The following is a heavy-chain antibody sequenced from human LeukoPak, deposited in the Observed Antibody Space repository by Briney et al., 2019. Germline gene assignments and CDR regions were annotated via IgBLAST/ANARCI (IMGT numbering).Heavy chain of an antibody. CDR1: GFTVSSDY. D-gene: IGHD5-18*01. CDR2: IYPNGNT. CDR3: ARRGHGYGSPFDY. Sequence: GGSLRLSCAASGFTVSSDYMNWVRQAPGKGLEWVSMIYPNGNTFYTDSVKGRFTISRDNSKNTLDLQMSSLRAEDTAVYYCARRGHGYGSPFDYWGQGTLVTVSS. V-gene: IGHV3-66*04. J-gene: IGHJ4*02.